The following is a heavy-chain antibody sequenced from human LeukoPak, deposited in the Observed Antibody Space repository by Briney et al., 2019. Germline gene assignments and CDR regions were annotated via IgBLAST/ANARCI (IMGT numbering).Heavy chain of an antibody. CDR3: ARYSSWYVDY. D-gene: IGHD6-13*01. Sequence: KSSETLSLTCTVSGGSISSYYWSWIRQPPGKGLEWIGYIYYIGSTNYNPSLKSRVTISVDTSKNQFSLKLSSVTAVDTAVYYCARYSSWYVDYWGQGTLVTVSS. CDR1: GGSISSYY. V-gene: IGHV4-59*01. CDR2: IYYIGST. J-gene: IGHJ4*02.